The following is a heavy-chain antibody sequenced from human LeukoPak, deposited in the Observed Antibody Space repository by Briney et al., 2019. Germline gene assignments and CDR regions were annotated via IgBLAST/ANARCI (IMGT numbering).Heavy chain of an antibody. V-gene: IGHV1-18*01. CDR2: ISAYNGNT. CDR1: GYTFTSYG. Sequence: GASVTVSCTASGYTFTSYGISWVRQAPGQGLEWMGWISAYNGNTNYAQKLQGRVTMTTDTSTSTAYMELRSLRSDDTAVYYCARDRYYDFWSGYLVDPGGHWFDPWGQGTLVTVSS. J-gene: IGHJ5*02. D-gene: IGHD3-3*01. CDR3: ARDRYYDFWSGYLVDPGGHWFDP.